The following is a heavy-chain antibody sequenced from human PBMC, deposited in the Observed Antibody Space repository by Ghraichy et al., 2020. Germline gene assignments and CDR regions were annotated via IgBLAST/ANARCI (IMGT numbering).Heavy chain of an antibody. CDR1: GFTFSSYS. CDR2: ISSSSSYI. J-gene: IGHJ1*01. V-gene: IGHV3-21*01. D-gene: IGHD5-18*01. Sequence: GGSLRLSCAASGFTFSSYSMNWVRQAPGKGLEWVSSISSSSSYIYYADSVKGRFTISRDNAKNSLYLQMNSLRAEDTAVYYCARDRDTRYSYGQEAEYFQHWGQGTLVTVSS. CDR3: ARDRDTRYSYGQEAEYFQH.